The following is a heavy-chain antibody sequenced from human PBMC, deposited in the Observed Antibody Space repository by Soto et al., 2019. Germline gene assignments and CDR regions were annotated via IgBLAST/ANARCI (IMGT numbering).Heavy chain of an antibody. Sequence: GGSLRLSCAASGFTFSSYGMHWVRQAPGKGLEWVAVISYDGSNKYYADSVKGRFTISRDNSKNTLYLQMNSLRAEDTAVYYCAKVSAGGEYVVLSPDYWGQGTLVTVSS. CDR2: ISYDGSNK. CDR3: AKVSAGGEYVVLSPDY. V-gene: IGHV3-30*18. J-gene: IGHJ4*02. CDR1: GFTFSSYG. D-gene: IGHD2-21*01.